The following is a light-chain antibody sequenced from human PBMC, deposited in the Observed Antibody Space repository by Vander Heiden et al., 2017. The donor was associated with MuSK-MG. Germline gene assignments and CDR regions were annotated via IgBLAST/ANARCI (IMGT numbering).Light chain of an antibody. CDR2: KDS. V-gene: IGLV3-27*01. J-gene: IGLJ3*02. Sequence: SYELTQPSSVSVSPGQTARITCSGDVLAKKYARWFQQKPGQAPVLVICKDSERPSEVPERFSVSSSGTTVTLTISGAQVEDEADYYCYSAADNNLGVFGGGTKLTVL. CDR3: YSAADNNLGV. CDR1: VLAKKY.